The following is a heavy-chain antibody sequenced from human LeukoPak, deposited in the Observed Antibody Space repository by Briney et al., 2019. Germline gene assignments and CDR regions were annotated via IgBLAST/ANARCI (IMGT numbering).Heavy chain of an antibody. D-gene: IGHD4-17*01. CDR2: ISAYNGNT. J-gene: IGHJ3*02. Sequence: GASVKVSCKASGYTFTSYGISWVRQAPGQGLEWMGWISAYNGNTNYAQKVQGRVTLTTDTSANTAYMDLRSLRSDDTAVYYCAREGTSTVGAFDIWGQGTMVTVSS. CDR1: GYTFTSYG. V-gene: IGHV1-18*01. CDR3: AREGTSTVGAFDI.